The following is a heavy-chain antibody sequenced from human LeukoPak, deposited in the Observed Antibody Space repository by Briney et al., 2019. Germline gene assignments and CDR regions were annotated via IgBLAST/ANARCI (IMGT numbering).Heavy chain of an antibody. J-gene: IGHJ4*02. CDR1: GGTFSSYA. CDR3: ARLDSSGHDY. D-gene: IGHD3-22*01. V-gene: IGHV1-69*13. Sequence: GASVKVSCKASGGTFSSYAISWVRQAPGQGLEWMGGIIPIFGTANYAQKFQGRVTITADESTSTAYMELSSLRSEDTAVYYGARLDSSGHDYWGQGTLVTVSS. CDR2: IIPIFGTA.